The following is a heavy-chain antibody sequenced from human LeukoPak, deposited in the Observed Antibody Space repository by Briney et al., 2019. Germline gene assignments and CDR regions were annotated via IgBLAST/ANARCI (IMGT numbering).Heavy chain of an antibody. J-gene: IGHJ6*03. CDR1: GGTFSSYA. V-gene: IGHV1-69*05. CDR2: IIPIFGTA. D-gene: IGHD6-19*01. CDR3: ARGSSGWYEVGYYYYHMDV. Sequence: GASVKVSCKASGGTFSSYAISWVRQAPGQGLEWMGGIIPIFGTANYAQKFQGRVTITTDESTSTAYMELSSLRSEDTAVYYCARGSSGWYEVGYYYYHMDVWGKGTTVTVSS.